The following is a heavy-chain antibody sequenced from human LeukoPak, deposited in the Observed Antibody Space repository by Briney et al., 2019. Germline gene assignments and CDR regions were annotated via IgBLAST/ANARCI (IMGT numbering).Heavy chain of an antibody. V-gene: IGHV1-46*01. CDR3: ARSSLGNWYFDL. CDR1: GYTFTSYY. CDR2: INPSGGST. J-gene: IGHJ2*01. Sequence: ASVKVSCKASGYTFTSYYMHWVRQAPGQGLEWMGIINPSGGSTSYAQKFQGRVTMTRDMSTGTVYMELSSLRSEDTAVYYCARSSLGNWYFDLWGRGTLVTVSS. D-gene: IGHD6-6*01.